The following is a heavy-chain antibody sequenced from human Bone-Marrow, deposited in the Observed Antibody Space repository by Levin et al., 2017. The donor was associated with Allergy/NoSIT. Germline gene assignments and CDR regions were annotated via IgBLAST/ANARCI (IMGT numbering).Heavy chain of an antibody. J-gene: IGHJ4*01. Sequence: ASVKVSCSVSGFSFSDYAMNWVRQAPGKGLEYVSFINKDGDRTNYADSVKGRFTVSRDNSKNTLYLQMSSLRAEDTAVYYCVPDTGIVSPYYFDYWGHGTLVTVSS. V-gene: IGHV3-64D*06. CDR3: VPDTGIVSPYYFDY. CDR1: GFSFSDYA. CDR2: INKDGDRT. D-gene: IGHD5-18*01.